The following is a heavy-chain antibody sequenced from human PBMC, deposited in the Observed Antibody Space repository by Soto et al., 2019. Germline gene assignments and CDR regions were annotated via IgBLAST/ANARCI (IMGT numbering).Heavy chain of an antibody. CDR2: VSYTGST. J-gene: IGHJ4*02. V-gene: IGHV4-31*03. CDR1: GESITSLGYY. CDR3: TRGDY. Sequence: QVHLQESGPGLVKPSQTLSLACSVSGESITSLGYYWTWVRQPPGKGMEWIGFVSYTGSTFYNSALRSRVTISRHTSQNQFFIDVKSVTGAETAMYFCTRGDYGGQGVLVTVSS.